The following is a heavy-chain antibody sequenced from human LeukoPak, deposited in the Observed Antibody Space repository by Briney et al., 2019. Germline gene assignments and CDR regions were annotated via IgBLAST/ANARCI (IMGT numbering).Heavy chain of an antibody. V-gene: IGHV3-30*18. CDR3: AKTSGDYVLYYYYCGMDV. J-gene: IGHJ6*04. Sequence: GGSLRLSCAASGFTFSSYGMHWVRQAPGKGLEWVAVISYDGSNKYYADSVKGRFTISRDNSKNTLYLQMNSLRAEDTAVYYCAKTSGDYVLYYYYCGMDVWGKGTTVTVSS. D-gene: IGHD4-17*01. CDR2: ISYDGSNK. CDR1: GFTFSSYG.